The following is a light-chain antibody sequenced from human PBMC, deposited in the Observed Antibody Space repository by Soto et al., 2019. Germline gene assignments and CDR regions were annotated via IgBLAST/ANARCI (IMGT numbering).Light chain of an antibody. CDR2: DVS. Sequence: QSALTQPVSVSGSPGQSITISCTGTSSDVGGYNYVSWYQQHPGKAPKLMIYDVSNRPSGVSNRFSGSKSGNTASLTISGLQAEDEADYYCISYTSSTTLYVFGTGTKLTIL. V-gene: IGLV2-14*01. CDR3: ISYTSSTTLYV. CDR1: SSDVGGYNY. J-gene: IGLJ1*01.